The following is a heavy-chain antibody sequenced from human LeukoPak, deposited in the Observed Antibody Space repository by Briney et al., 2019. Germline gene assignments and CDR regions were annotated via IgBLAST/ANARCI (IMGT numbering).Heavy chain of an antibody. D-gene: IGHD6-13*01. CDR2: ISYDGSNK. Sequence: PGGSLRLSCAASGFTFSSYAMHWVRQAPGKGLEWVAVISYDGSNKYYADSVKGRFTISRDNSKNTLYLQMNSLRAEDTAVYYCARVGAAYSSSWTPFDYWGQGTLVTVSS. CDR3: ARVGAAYSSSWTPFDY. V-gene: IGHV3-30-3*01. J-gene: IGHJ4*02. CDR1: GFTFSSYA.